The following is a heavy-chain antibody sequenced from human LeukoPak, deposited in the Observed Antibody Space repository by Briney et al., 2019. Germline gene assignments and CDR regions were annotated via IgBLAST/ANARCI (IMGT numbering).Heavy chain of an antibody. Sequence: GGSLRLSCAASGFTFSSYSMNWVRQAPGKGLEWVSSISSSSSYIYYADSVKGRFTISRDNAKNSLYLQMNSLRAEDTAVYYCARVGGKAYCGGDCHSFDYWGQGTLVTVSS. CDR2: ISSSSSYI. CDR3: ARVGGKAYCGGDCHSFDY. CDR1: GFTFSSYS. V-gene: IGHV3-21*01. J-gene: IGHJ4*02. D-gene: IGHD2-21*01.